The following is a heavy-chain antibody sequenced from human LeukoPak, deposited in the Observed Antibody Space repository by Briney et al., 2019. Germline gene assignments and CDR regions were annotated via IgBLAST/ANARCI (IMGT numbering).Heavy chain of an antibody. Sequence: GGSLRPSCAASGFTFSSYSMNWVRQAPGKGLEWVSSISGSSSYIYYADSVKGRFTISRDNAKNSLYLQMNSLRAEDTAVYYCANSRSSWYEDGYWGQGTLVTVSS. CDR1: GFTFSSYS. V-gene: IGHV3-21*01. D-gene: IGHD6-13*01. J-gene: IGHJ4*02. CDR3: ANSRSSWYEDGY. CDR2: ISGSSSYI.